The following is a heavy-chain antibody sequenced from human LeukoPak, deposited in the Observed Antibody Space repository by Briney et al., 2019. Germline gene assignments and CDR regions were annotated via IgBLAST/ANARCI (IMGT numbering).Heavy chain of an antibody. J-gene: IGHJ5*02. CDR1: GYTFTGYY. CDR2: INPNSGGT. Sequence: ASVKVSCKASGYTFTGYYMHWVRQAPGQGLEWMGWINPNSGGTNYAQKFQGRVTMTRDTSISTAYMELSRLRSDDTAAYYCAHQIARYDSSGYYLGGWFDPWGQGTLVTVSS. V-gene: IGHV1-2*02. CDR3: AHQIARYDSSGYYLGGWFDP. D-gene: IGHD3-22*01.